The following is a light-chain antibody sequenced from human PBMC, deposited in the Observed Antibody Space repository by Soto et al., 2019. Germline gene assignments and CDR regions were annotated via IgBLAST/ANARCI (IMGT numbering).Light chain of an antibody. CDR1: QSISRNY. V-gene: IGKV3-20*01. Sequence: IVLTQSPGTLSLSPGERVTLSCRASQSISRNYLAWYQQKPGLAPRLLIYGASSRATGIPDRFSGSGSGTDFTLTISRLEPEDFAVYYCQQYGSSPQAWTFGQGTKVDIK. CDR2: GAS. J-gene: IGKJ1*01. CDR3: QQYGSSPQAWT.